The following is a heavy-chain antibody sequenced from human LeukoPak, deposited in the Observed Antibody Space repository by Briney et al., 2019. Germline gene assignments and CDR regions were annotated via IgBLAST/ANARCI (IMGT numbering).Heavy chain of an antibody. CDR1: GFTFSSYA. Sequence: QPGGSLRLSCAASGFTFSSYAMSWVRQAPGKGLEWLSVIYIGGSPYYADSVKGRFTISRDNSKNTLYLQMNGLRAEDTAVYYCARSTFLSDAFDIWGQGTMVTVSS. CDR2: IYIGGSP. CDR3: ARSTFLSDAFDI. V-gene: IGHV3-66*01. J-gene: IGHJ3*02.